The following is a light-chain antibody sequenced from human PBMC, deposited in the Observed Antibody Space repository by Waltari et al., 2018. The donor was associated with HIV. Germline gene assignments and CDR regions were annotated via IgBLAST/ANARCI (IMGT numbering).Light chain of an antibody. CDR1: SSDVGTFDY. Sequence: QSALTQPRSVSGSPGQSVTISCTGSSSDVGTFDYVSLYQDHPAKAPKVMIFDVSKRPSGVPDRFSGSKSGNTASLTISGLQAEDEADYYCCSYAGRDTFVLFGGGTKLTVL. CDR3: CSYAGRDTFVL. CDR2: DVS. V-gene: IGLV2-11*01. J-gene: IGLJ2*01.